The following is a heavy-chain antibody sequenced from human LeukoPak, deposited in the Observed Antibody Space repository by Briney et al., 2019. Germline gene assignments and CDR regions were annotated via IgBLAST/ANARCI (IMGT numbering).Heavy chain of an antibody. CDR2: ISHTSNYI. CDR1: GFTFSIYS. CDR3: ARVSREGY. D-gene: IGHD1-26*01. Sequence: GGSLRLSCAASGFTFSIYSMNWVRLAPGKGLEWVASISHTSNYIYYAGSVKGRFTISRDNAKNTLYLQMNSLRAEDTAVHYCARVSREGYWGQGTLVTVSS. V-gene: IGHV3-21*01. J-gene: IGHJ4*02.